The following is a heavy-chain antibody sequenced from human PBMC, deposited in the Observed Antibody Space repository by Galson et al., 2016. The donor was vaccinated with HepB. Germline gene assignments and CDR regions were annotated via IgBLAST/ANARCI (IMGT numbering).Heavy chain of an antibody. CDR2: LSTSSSTI. D-gene: IGHD3-9*01. CDR3: ARGLLYFDWYQLEGYGMDV. Sequence: SLRLSCAASGFTFSSYSMNWVRQAPGRGLEWVSFLSTSSSTIYYSDSVKGRFTASRDNGKNSLYLQMNSLRDEDTAVYYCARGLLYFDWYQLEGYGMDVWGQGTTVTVSS. J-gene: IGHJ6*02. V-gene: IGHV3-48*02. CDR1: GFTFSSYS.